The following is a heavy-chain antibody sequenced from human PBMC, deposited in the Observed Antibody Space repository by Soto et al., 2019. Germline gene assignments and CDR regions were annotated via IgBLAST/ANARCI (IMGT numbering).Heavy chain of an antibody. Sequence: QVQLVQSGAEVKKPGASVKVSCKASGYTFTSYDINWVRQATGQGLEWMGWMNPNSGNTGYAQKFQGRDTMTRHTAISTAYMELSSLRSEDTAVYYCARVRDTAMVSFDYWGQGTLVTVSS. J-gene: IGHJ4*02. V-gene: IGHV1-8*01. D-gene: IGHD5-18*01. CDR2: MNPNSGNT. CDR3: ARVRDTAMVSFDY. CDR1: GYTFTSYD.